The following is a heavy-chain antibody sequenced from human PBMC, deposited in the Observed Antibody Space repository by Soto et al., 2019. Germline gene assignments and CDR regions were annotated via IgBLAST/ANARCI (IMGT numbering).Heavy chain of an antibody. CDR2: IYSSGST. Sequence: KASETLSLTCTVSGGSVSSDHWSWIRQPPGKGLEWIGDIYSSGSTNYNPSLKSPVTISLDTSKNQFSLRVRSVTAADTAVYYCARLSGTYYNVGKYYYYYYMDVWGKGTTVTVSS. CDR3: ARLSGTYYNVGKYYYYYYMDV. V-gene: IGHV4-59*02. D-gene: IGHD3-10*01. CDR1: GGSVSSDH. J-gene: IGHJ6*03.